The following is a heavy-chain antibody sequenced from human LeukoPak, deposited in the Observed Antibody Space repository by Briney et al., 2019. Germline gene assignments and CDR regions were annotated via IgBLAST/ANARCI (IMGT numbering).Heavy chain of an antibody. J-gene: IGHJ5*02. CDR1: GFTFSSYS. V-gene: IGHV3-21*01. CDR3: ARGIVGQSDWFDP. Sequence: GGSLRLSCAASGFTFSSYSLNWVRRAPGKGLEWVSSISSSYIYYADSVKGRFTISRDNAKNSLYLQMNSLRAEDTAVYYCARGIVGQSDWFDPWGQGTLVTVSS. D-gene: IGHD1-26*01. CDR2: ISSSYI.